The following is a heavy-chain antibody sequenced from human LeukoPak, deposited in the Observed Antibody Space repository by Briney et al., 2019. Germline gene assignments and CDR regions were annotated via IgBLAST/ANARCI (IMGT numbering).Heavy chain of an antibody. CDR3: ARSTAY. CDR2: INHSGST. D-gene: IGHD5/OR15-5a*01. CDR1: GGSFSGYY. J-gene: IGHJ4*02. Sequence: PSETLSLTCAVYGGSFSGYYWSWIRQPPGKGLEWIGEINHSGSTNYNPSLKSRVTISVDTSKNQFSLKLSSVTAADTAVSSCARSTAYWGQGTLVTVSS. V-gene: IGHV4-34*01.